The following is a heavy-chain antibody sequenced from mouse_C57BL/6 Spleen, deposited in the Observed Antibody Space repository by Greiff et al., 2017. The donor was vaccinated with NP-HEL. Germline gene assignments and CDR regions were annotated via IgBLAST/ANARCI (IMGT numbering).Heavy chain of an antibody. V-gene: IGHV1-26*01. D-gene: IGHD1-1*01. CDR3: AKRHTTVVATYHYYAMDY. J-gene: IGHJ4*01. Sequence: EVQLQQSGPELVKPGASVKISCKASGYTFTDYYMNWVKQSHGKSLEWIGDINPNNGGTSYNQKFKGKATLTVDKSSSTAYMELRSLTSEDSAVYYCAKRHTTVVATYHYYAMDYWGQGTSVTVSS. CDR1: GYTFTDYY. CDR2: INPNNGGT.